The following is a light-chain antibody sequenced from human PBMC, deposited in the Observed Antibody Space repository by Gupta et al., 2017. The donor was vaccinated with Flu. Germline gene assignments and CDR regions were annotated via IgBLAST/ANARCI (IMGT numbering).Light chain of an antibody. CDR2: WAS. CDR3: QQYSGTPYT. Sequence: DIVMTQSPDSLDVSLGERATINCKSSQSVLYSANNKNYLAWYQQKPGQPPNLLIYWASTRESGVPDRFSGSGSGTDFTLTISSLQAEDVAVYYCQQYSGTPYTFGQGTKLEIK. CDR1: QSVLYSANNKNY. V-gene: IGKV4-1*01. J-gene: IGKJ2*01.